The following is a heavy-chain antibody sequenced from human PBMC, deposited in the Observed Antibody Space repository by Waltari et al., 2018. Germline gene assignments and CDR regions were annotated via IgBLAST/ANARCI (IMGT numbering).Heavy chain of an antibody. CDR3: AKEIGALGTPVFDY. J-gene: IGHJ4*02. D-gene: IGHD6-13*01. CDR1: GFSFTEYA. CDR2: INNGGVDK. V-gene: IGHV3-23*01. Sequence: EVQLLESGGGVAQPGGSLTLSCAASGFSFTEYARSWVRQTPDRGLGWGSGINNGGVDKYYPDPVKGRFTISRDNSRNTLYLQMSSLRAEDTAVYYCAKEIGALGTPVFDYWGQGILVSVSS.